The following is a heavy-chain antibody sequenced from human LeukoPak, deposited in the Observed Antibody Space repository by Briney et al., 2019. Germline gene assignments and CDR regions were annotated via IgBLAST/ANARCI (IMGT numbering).Heavy chain of an antibody. CDR3: TRRVDASRWYDP. V-gene: IGHV3-74*01. CDR2: ISNDGTTT. D-gene: IGHD2-15*01. J-gene: IGHJ5*02. Sequence: GGSLRLFCAASGFSFSSYWMHWVRQAPGEGLVWVSRISNDGTTTIYADSVKGRFTISRDNAKNMVYLEMNSLRVDDTAVYYCTRRVDASRWYDPWGQGTLVTV. CDR1: GFSFSSYW.